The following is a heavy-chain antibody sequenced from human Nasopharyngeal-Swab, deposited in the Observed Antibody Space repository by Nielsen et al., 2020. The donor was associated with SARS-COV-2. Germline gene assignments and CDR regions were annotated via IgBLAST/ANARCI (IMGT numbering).Heavy chain of an antibody. CDR3: ARARGGSYYSPFDY. CDR1: GFTFSDYY. Sequence: SSAASGFTFSDYYMSWIRQAPGKGLKWVSYISSSGSTIYYADSVKGRFTISRDNSKNTLYLQMNSLRAENTAVYYCARARGGSYYSPFDYWGQGTLVTVSS. CDR2: ISSSGSTI. J-gene: IGHJ4*02. D-gene: IGHD1-26*01. V-gene: IGHV3-11*04.